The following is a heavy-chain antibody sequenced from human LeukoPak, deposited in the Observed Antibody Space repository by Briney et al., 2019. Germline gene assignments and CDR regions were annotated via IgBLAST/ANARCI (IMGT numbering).Heavy chain of an antibody. CDR3: ARRGGGGRSDALDI. CDR1: GFTFSDYY. Sequence: GGSLRLSCAASGFTFSDYYMSWIRQAPGKGLEWVSYISSSSSYTNYADSVKGRFTISRDNAKNSLFLQMNSLRDEDTAVYYCARRGGGGRSDALDIWGQGTMVTVSS. D-gene: IGHD2-21*01. J-gene: IGHJ3*02. V-gene: IGHV3-11*06. CDR2: ISSSSSYT.